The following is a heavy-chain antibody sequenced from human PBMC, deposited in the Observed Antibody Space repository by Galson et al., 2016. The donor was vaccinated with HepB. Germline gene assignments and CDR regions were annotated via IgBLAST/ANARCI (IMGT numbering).Heavy chain of an antibody. D-gene: IGHD3-16*01. J-gene: IGHJ6*02. Sequence: SETLSLTCTVSGGSIRSYYWSWIRQPPGKGLEWIGYIHYGGSTNYNPSLKSRVTISLDTSKNQFSLKLSSVTAADTAVYYCARDVANLGHERYYYGMDVWGQGTTVTVSS. CDR3: ARDVANLGHERYYYGMDV. CDR2: IHYGGST. V-gene: IGHV4-59*01. CDR1: GGSIRSYY.